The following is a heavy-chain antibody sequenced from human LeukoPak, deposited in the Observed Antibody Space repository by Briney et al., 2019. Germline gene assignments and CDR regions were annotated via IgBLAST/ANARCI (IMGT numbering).Heavy chain of an antibody. D-gene: IGHD2-2*01. CDR3: ARVGVYCSSTSCENWFDP. Sequence: PSETLSLTCTVSGGSISSYYWSWIRQPPGKGLEWIGYIYYSGSTNYNPSLKSRVTISVDTSKNQFSLKLSSVTAADTAVYYCARVGVYCSSTSCENWFDPWGQGTLVTVSS. V-gene: IGHV4-59*01. CDR2: IYYSGST. J-gene: IGHJ5*02. CDR1: GGSISSYY.